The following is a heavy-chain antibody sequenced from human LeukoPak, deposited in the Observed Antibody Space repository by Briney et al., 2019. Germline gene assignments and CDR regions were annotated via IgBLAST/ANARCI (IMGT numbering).Heavy chain of an antibody. J-gene: IGHJ6*03. Sequence: GGSLRLSCAASGFTFSSYWMSWVRQAPGKGLEWVSVIYSGGSTCYADSVKGRFTISRDNSKNTLYLQMNSLRAEDTAVYYCACGPMVRGVIMSYYFMDVWGKGTTVTISS. V-gene: IGHV3-66*01. CDR2: IYSGGST. CDR1: GFTFSSYW. CDR3: ACGPMVRGVIMSYYFMDV. D-gene: IGHD3-10*01.